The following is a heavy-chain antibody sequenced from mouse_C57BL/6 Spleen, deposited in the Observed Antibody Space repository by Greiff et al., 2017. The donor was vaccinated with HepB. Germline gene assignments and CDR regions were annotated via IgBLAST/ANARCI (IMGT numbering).Heavy chain of an antibody. CDR2: INYDGSST. CDR1: GFTFSDYY. Sequence: EVKLVESEGGLVQPGSSMKLSCTASGFTFSDYYMAWVRQVPEKGLEWVANINYDGSSTYYLDSLKSRFIISRDNAKNILYLQMSSLKSEDTATYYCARAGDYYGSSHDAMDYGGQGTSVTVSS. D-gene: IGHD1-1*01. V-gene: IGHV5-16*01. J-gene: IGHJ4*01. CDR3: ARAGDYYGSSHDAMDY.